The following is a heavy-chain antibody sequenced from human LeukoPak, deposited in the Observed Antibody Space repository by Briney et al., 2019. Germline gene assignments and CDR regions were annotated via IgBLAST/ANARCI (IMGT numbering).Heavy chain of an antibody. D-gene: IGHD3-10*01. CDR2: INPNSGGT. CDR3: ARALWFGELRGAFDI. Sequence: ASVKVSCKASGYTFTGYYMHWARQAPGQGLEWMGWINPNSGGTNYAQKFQGRVTMTRDTSISTAYMELSRLRSDDTAVYYCARALWFGELRGAFDIWGQGTMVTVSS. V-gene: IGHV1-2*02. CDR1: GYTFTGYY. J-gene: IGHJ3*02.